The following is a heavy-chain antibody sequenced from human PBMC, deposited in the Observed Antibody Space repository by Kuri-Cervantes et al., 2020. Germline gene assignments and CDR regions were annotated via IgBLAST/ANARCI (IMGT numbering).Heavy chain of an antibody. Sequence: GSLRLSCTVSGGSISSSSYYWGWIRQPPGKGLEWIGEINHSGSTNYNPSLKSRVTISLDTSKNQFSLKLSSVTAADTAVYYCARAYSSSSYDWLDPWGQGTLVTVSS. V-gene: IGHV4-39*01. D-gene: IGHD6-6*01. CDR1: GGSISSSSYY. CDR2: INHSGST. J-gene: IGHJ5*02. CDR3: ARAYSSSSYDWLDP.